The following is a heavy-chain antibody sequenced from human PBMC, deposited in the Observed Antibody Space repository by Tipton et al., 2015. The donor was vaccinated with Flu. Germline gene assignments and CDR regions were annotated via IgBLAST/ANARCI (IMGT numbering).Heavy chain of an antibody. J-gene: IGHJ3*02. D-gene: IGHD1-14*01. V-gene: IGHV1-18*01. CDR1: GYTFSSYG. CDR3: ARDSVRQRREPDNAFDI. Sequence: QMQLVQSGAEVKKPGASVKVSCKASGYTFSSYGISWVRQAPGQGLEWMGWISTYNGNTDYAQKFQGRVTMTRDTSTSTGYMELRSLRSDDTAVYYCARDSVRQRREPDNAFDIWGQGTMVTVSS. CDR2: ISTYNGNT.